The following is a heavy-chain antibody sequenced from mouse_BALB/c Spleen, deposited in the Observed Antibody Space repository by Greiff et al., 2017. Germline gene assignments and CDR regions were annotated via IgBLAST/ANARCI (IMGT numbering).Heavy chain of an antibody. J-gene: IGHJ3*01. CDR2: IWTGGGT. CDR1: GFSLTSYD. Sequence: QVQLKESGPGLVAPSQSLSITCTVSGFSLTSYDISWIRQPPGKGLEWLGVIWTGGGTNDNSAFMSRLSISKDNSKSQVFLKMNSLQTDDTAIYYCVRGGGDARFAYWGQGTLVTVSA. V-gene: IGHV2-9-2*01. CDR3: VRGGGDARFAY. D-gene: IGHD1-1*02.